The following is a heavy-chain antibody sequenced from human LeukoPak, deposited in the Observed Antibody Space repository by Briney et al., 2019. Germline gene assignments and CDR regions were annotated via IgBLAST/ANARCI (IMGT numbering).Heavy chain of an antibody. Sequence: GGSLRLSCAASGFTVSSNYMSWVRQAPGKGLEWVSVIYSGGSTYYADSVKGRFTISRDNSKNTLYHQMNGLRAEDTAVYYCARQTMVRFYYYGMDVWGQGTTVTVSS. CDR2: IYSGGST. J-gene: IGHJ6*02. CDR3: ARQTMVRFYYYGMDV. CDR1: GFTVSSNY. D-gene: IGHD3-10*01. V-gene: IGHV3-66*04.